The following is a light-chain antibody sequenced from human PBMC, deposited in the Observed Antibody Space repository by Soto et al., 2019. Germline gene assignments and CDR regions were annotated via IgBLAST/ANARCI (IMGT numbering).Light chain of an antibody. CDR1: QSISIY. Sequence: DIQMTQSPSSLSASVGDRVTITCRASQSISIYLNWYQQKPGKAPKVLIYAASSLQSGVPPRFSGSGSGTDFPLTISRLQPEDFAKYYCQQSYNIPRATFGQGTKVEIK. V-gene: IGKV1-39*01. CDR2: AAS. CDR3: QQSYNIPRAT. J-gene: IGKJ1*01.